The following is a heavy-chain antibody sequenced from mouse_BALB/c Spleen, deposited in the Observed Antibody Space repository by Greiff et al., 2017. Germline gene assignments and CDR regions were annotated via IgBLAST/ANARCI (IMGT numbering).Heavy chain of an antibody. CDR1: GFTFSSYA. Sequence: EVNVVESGGGLVKPGGSLKLSCAASGFTFSSYAMSWVRQSPEKRLEWVAEISSGGSYTYYPDTVTGRFTISRDNAKNTLYLEMSSLRSEDTAMYYCARDEGGYFDVWGAGTTVTVSS. CDR2: ISSGGSYT. CDR3: ARDEGGYFDV. J-gene: IGHJ1*01. V-gene: IGHV5-9-4*01.